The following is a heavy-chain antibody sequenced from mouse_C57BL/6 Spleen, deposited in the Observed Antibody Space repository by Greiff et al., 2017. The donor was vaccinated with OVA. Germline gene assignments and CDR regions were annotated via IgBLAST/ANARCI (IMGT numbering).Heavy chain of an antibody. V-gene: IGHV1-50*01. Sequence: VKLQQPGAELVKPGASVKLSCKASGYTFTSYWMQWVKQRPGQGLEWIGEIDPSDSYTNYNQKFKGKATLTVDTSSSTAYMQLSSLTSEDSAVYYCARWEGLGRSYYCDYWGQGTTLTVSS. J-gene: IGHJ2*01. CDR2: IDPSDSYT. CDR3: ARWEGLGRSYYCDY. D-gene: IGHD4-1*01. CDR1: GYTFTSYW.